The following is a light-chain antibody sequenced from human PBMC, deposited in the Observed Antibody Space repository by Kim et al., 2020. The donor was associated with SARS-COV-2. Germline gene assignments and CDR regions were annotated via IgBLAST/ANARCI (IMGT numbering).Light chain of an antibody. CDR3: QWYGSSRPALT. CDR2: GAS. J-gene: IGKJ4*01. Sequence: GTRACGPCRSITGTYLAWYRQRPGPAHGLSLYGASTRAAGSPDRFRVSGCGTAFTLTISGLEPEDFAVYYCQWYGSSRPALTFGGGTKVDIK. V-gene: IGKV3-20*01. CDR1: RSITGTY.